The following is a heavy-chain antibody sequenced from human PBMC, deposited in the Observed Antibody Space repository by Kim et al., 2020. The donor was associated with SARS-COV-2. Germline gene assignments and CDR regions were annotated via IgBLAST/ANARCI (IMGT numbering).Heavy chain of an antibody. CDR3: ARGRAGVVPAPILGIGPHYDYFIMDV. CDR2: IHQSGST. Sequence: SETLSLTCDVYGGSFSGHYWSWIRQPPGKGLEWIGEIHQSGSTNYKQSLTSRVTISIDTSKNQFSLKLSSVTAADTGFYYCARGRAGVVPAPILGIGPHYDYFIMDVWGHGTTVTVSS. CDR1: GGSFSGHY. D-gene: IGHD2-2*02. J-gene: IGHJ6*02. V-gene: IGHV4-34*01.